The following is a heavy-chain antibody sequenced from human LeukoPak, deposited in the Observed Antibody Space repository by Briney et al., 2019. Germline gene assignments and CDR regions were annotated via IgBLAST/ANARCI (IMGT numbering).Heavy chain of an antibody. Sequence: SETLSLTCTVSGGSISSYYWSWIRQPPGKGLEWIGYISYSGSTNYNPSLKSRVTISLDTSKNQFSLELTSVTAADTAVYYCARPDYSSGWYYFDYWGQGTLVTVSS. D-gene: IGHD6-19*01. CDR1: GGSISSYY. V-gene: IGHV4-59*08. CDR2: ISYSGST. J-gene: IGHJ4*02. CDR3: ARPDYSSGWYYFDY.